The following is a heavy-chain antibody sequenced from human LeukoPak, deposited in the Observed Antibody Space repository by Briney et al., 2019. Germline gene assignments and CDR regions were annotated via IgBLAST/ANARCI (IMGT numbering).Heavy chain of an antibody. CDR2: ISYDGSNK. J-gene: IGHJ5*02. D-gene: IGHD3-9*01. CDR1: GFTFSSYA. Sequence: GGSLRLSCAASGFTFSSYAMHWVRQAPGKGLEWVAVISYDGSNKYYADSVKGRFTISRDNSKNTLYLQMNSLRAEDTAVYYCAREGGVLRYFDWLTENYWFDPWGQGTLVTVSS. V-gene: IGHV3-30*04. CDR3: AREGGVLRYFDWLTENYWFDP.